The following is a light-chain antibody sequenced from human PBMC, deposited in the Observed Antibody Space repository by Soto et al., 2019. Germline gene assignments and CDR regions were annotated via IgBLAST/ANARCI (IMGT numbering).Light chain of an antibody. J-gene: IGKJ2*01. CDR1: QSINKW. Sequence: DIQMTQSPSTPFVSVGDTVTITCRASQSINKWLAWYQQKPGKAPKLLIYEVSTLESGVPSRFSGSGSGTEFTLTISTLQPDDIATYYCQQYNSFFGQGTKLEIK. V-gene: IGKV1-5*03. CDR3: QQYNSF. CDR2: EVS.